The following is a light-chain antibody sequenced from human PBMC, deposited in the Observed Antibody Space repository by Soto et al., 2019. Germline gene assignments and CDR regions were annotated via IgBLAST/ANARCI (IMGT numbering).Light chain of an antibody. V-gene: IGLV2-14*01. CDR2: DVS. CDR3: SSYTTSNTLDVV. CDR1: SSDVGGYNY. Sequence: QSALTQPASVSGSPGQSITISCTGTSSDVGGYNYVSWYQQHPGKAPKLMISDVSKRPSGVSDRFSGSKSGNTASLIISCLQAEDEAEYYCSSYTTSNTLDVVFGGGTKLTVL. J-gene: IGLJ2*01.